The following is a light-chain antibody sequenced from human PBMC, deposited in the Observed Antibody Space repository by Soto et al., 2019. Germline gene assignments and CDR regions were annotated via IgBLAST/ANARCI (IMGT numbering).Light chain of an antibody. J-gene: IGKJ5*01. V-gene: IGKV3-20*01. CDR3: QQCGSSPIT. Sequence: EIFLTQSPGPLSLSPGERATLSCRASHSVSSSYLAWYQQKPGQAPRLLIYGASSRATGIPDRFSGSGSGTDFTLTISRLEPEDFAVYYCQQCGSSPITFGQGTRLEIK. CDR1: HSVSSSY. CDR2: GAS.